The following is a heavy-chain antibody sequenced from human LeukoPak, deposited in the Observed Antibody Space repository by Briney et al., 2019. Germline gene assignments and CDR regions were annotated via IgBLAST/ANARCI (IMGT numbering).Heavy chain of an antibody. CDR2: IRYDGSNK. V-gene: IGHV3-30*02. Sequence: PGGSLRLSCAASGFTFSSYGIHWVRQAPGKGLEWVAFIRYDGSNKYYADSVKGRFTISRDNSKNTLYLQMNSLRAEDTAVYYCAKPSHSSSSPFDYWGQGTLVTVSS. CDR1: GFTFSSYG. CDR3: AKPSHSSSSPFDY. J-gene: IGHJ4*02. D-gene: IGHD6-6*01.